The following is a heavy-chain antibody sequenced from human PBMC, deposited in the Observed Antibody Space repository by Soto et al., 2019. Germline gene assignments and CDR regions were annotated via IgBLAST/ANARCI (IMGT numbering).Heavy chain of an antibody. Sequence: SETLSLTCAVSGYSISSGYYWGWIRQPPGKGLEWIGSIYHSGSTYYNPSLKSRVTISVDTSKNQFSLKLSSVTAAGTAVYYCARSDDFWSGYYLYWGQGTLVTVSS. CDR2: IYHSGST. V-gene: IGHV4-38-2*01. CDR1: GYSISSGYY. CDR3: ARSDDFWSGYYLY. D-gene: IGHD3-3*01. J-gene: IGHJ4*02.